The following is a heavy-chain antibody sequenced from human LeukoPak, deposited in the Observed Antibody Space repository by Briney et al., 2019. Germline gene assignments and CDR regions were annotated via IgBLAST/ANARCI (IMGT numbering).Heavy chain of an antibody. CDR2: ISWNGDRT. D-gene: IGHD3-10*01. CDR3: GKDGFGPGWEVEY. V-gene: IGHV3-43D*04. J-gene: IGHJ4*02. CDR1: GFTFDGYA. Sequence: GGSLRLSCAASGFTFDGYAMHWVRQAPGKGLEWVSLISWNGDRTYYADSVKGRFTISRDNSKNSVYLQMNSLRAEDTAFYYCGKDGFGPGWEVEYWGQGTLVTVS.